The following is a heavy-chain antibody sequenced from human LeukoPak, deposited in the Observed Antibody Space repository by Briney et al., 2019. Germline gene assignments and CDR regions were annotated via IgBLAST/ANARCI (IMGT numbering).Heavy chain of an antibody. V-gene: IGHV3-48*01. J-gene: IGHJ4*02. CDR2: ISSSSSTI. D-gene: IGHD3-10*01. CDR1: GFTFSSYS. Sequence: GGSLRLSCAASGFTFSSYSMNWVRQVPGKGLEWVSYISSSSSTIYYADSVKGRFTISRDNAKNSLYLQMNSLRAEDTAVYYCASYYYGSGSLWWGQGTLVTVSS. CDR3: ASYYYGSGSLW.